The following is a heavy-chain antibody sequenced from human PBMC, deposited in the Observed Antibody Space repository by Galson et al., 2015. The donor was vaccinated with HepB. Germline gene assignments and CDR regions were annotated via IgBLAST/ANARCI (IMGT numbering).Heavy chain of an antibody. V-gene: IGHV4-59*01. CDR1: GGSISTYY. Sequence: ETLSLTCTVSGGSISTYYWSWIRQTPGKGLELLGYIYYSGRTHYNPSLKSRVTISVDTSKNQFSLKLTSVTAADTAVYYCARLDYCSGDCYFFDYWGQGVLVTVAS. CDR3: ARLDYCSGDCYFFDY. CDR2: IYYSGRT. D-gene: IGHD2-21*02. J-gene: IGHJ4*02.